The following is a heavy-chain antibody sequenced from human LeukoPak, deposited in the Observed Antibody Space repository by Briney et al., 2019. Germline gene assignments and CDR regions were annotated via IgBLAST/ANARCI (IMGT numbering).Heavy chain of an antibody. Sequence: GGSLRLSCTASGFTFGDYAMSWFRQAPGKGLEWVGFIRSKAYGGTTEYAASVKGRFTISRDDSKSIAYLQMNSLKTEDTAVYYCTRGGMATITRPLPFDYWGQGTLVTVSS. CDR3: TRGGMATITRPLPFDY. CDR2: IRSKAYGGTT. J-gene: IGHJ4*02. V-gene: IGHV3-49*03. D-gene: IGHD5-24*01. CDR1: GFTFGDYA.